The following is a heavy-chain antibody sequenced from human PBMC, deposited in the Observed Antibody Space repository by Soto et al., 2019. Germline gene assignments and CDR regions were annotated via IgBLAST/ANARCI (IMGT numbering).Heavy chain of an antibody. CDR2: INQDGSDK. J-gene: IGHJ3*02. D-gene: IGHD3-22*01. Sequence: EVQLVESGGGLVQPGGSLRLSCVASGITLSSSWMTWVRQAPGKGLEWVANINQDGSDKYYVDSVKGRFTISRDNAKNSRYLQMDSLSAEDTAVYYCARDPYDSGGYAAFDIWGQGTMVSVSS. V-gene: IGHV3-7*04. CDR3: ARDPYDSGGYAAFDI. CDR1: GITLSSSW.